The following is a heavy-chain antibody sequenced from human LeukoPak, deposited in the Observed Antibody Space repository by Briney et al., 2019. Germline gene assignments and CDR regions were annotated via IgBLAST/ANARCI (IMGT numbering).Heavy chain of an antibody. D-gene: IGHD3-16*01. CDR2: ISGSGGST. Sequence: GGSLRLSCAASGFTFSSYAMSWVRQAPGKGLEWVSAISGSGGSTYYADSVKGRFTISRDNSKNTLYLQMNSLRAEDTAVYYCAKVGAFGGDQDLDYWGQGTLVTVSS. CDR3: AKVGAFGGDQDLDY. J-gene: IGHJ4*02. V-gene: IGHV3-23*01. CDR1: GFTFSSYA.